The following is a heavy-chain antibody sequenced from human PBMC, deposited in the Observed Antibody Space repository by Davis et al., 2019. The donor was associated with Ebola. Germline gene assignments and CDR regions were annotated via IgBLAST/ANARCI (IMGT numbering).Heavy chain of an antibody. J-gene: IGHJ4*02. CDR2: ISRSSSTI. CDR1: GFTFSTYS. Sequence: PGGSLRLSCAASGFTFSTYSMNWVRQAPGKGLEWVSYISRSSSTIYSADSVKGRFTISRDNAKNPVYLQMNSLRDEDTAVYYCARDPAYCGGDCYGDYFDYWGQGTLVTVSS. D-gene: IGHD2-21*01. V-gene: IGHV3-48*02. CDR3: ARDPAYCGGDCYGDYFDY.